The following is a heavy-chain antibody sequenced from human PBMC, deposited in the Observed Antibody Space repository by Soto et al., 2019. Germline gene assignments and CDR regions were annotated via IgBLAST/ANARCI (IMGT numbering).Heavy chain of an antibody. CDR2: IKSKTDGGTT. V-gene: IGHV3-15*01. CDR1: GFTFSNAW. J-gene: IGHJ3*02. Sequence: GESLKISCAASGFTFSNAWMSWVRQAPGKGLEWVGRIKSKTDGGTTDYAAPVKGRFTISRDDSKNTLYLQMNSLKTEDTAVYYCTTRGYSGYADAFDIWGQGTMVTVSS. CDR3: TTRGYSGYADAFDI. D-gene: IGHD5-12*01.